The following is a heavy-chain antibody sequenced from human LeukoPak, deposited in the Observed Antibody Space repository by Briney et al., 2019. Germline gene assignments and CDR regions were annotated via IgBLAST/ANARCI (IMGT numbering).Heavy chain of an antibody. J-gene: IGHJ3*02. D-gene: IGHD1-26*01. CDR1: GGTFNVYA. CDR3: ARGSGNYYVDI. V-gene: IGHV1-69*06. Sequence: SVNVSCKAPGGTFNVYAISWVRQAPGQGREGMGRINPIFGTTNYAQKFQGRVTITAEKFTSPAYMELSSLRSEDTAVYYCARGSGNYYVDIWGQGTMVTVSS. CDR2: INPIFGTT.